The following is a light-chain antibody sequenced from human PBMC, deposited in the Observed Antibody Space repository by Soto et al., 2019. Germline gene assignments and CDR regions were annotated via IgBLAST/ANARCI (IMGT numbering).Light chain of an antibody. Sequence: ELVLTQSPATRSLSPGERGHISGRASESVTNYLAWYQQKPGQAPRLLVYDVSNRATGIPARFSGGGSGTDFTLTISNLETEEFAVYECQQRSNWPWTFGQGTKVDIK. J-gene: IGKJ1*01. CDR3: QQRSNWPWT. CDR2: DVS. V-gene: IGKV3-11*01. CDR1: ESVTNY.